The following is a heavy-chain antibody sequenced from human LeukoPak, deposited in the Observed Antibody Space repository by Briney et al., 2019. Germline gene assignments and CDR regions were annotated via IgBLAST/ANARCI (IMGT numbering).Heavy chain of an antibody. J-gene: IGHJ4*02. CDR1: TFTFSSYT. CDR3: VRDFLGESGAGGY. V-gene: IGHV3-21*01. CDR2: ISPSGNSK. Sequence: GGSLRLSCATSTFTFSSYTMNWVRQAPWKGLEWVSSISPSGNSKYHADSVKGRFTISRDNAENSLYMQMNSLRAEDTGVYYCVRDFLGESGAGGYWGQGTLVTVSS. D-gene: IGHD3-10*01.